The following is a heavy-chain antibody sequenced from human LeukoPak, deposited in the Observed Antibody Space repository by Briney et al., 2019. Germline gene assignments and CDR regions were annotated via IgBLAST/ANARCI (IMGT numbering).Heavy chain of an antibody. V-gene: IGHV3-15*01. CDR2: IKSKTDDDKT. CDR3: TTYPSDCRSTTCYQSSYYFFMDV. CDR1: GFAFSNAW. D-gene: IGHD2-2*01. Sequence: GGSLRLSCAASGFAFSNAWMGWVRQAPGKGREWVGRIKSKTDDDKTDYAEPVKGRFTIERDDKKNTLYLQMNSLKTEDTAVYYSTTYPSDCRSTTCYQSSYYFFMDVWRKATTFTVS. J-gene: IGHJ6*03.